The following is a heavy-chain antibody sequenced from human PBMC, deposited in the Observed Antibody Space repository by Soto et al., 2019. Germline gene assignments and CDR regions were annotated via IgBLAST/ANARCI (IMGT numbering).Heavy chain of an antibody. V-gene: IGHV3-23*01. J-gene: IGHJ4*02. CDR2: ISGSGGST. D-gene: IGHD2-15*01. CDR1: GFTFSSYA. CDR3: AKAAKQAIVVAWLLDY. Sequence: GGSLRLSCAASGFTFSSYAMSWVRQAPGKGLEWVSAISGSGGSTYYADSVKGRFTISRDNSKNTLYLQMNSLRAEDTAVYYCAKAAKQAIVVAWLLDYWGQGTLVTVSS.